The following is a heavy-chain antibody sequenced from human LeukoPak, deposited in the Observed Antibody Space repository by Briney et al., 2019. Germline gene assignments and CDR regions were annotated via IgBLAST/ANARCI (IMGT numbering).Heavy chain of an antibody. Sequence: PSQTLSLTCAISGDSVSSNSAAWNWIRQSPSRGLEWLGRKYYRSKWYNDYARSVRGRITVNPDTSKNQFSLHLNSVTPEDTAVYYCARGYSGYDWGFTDFDFWSQGTLVTVSS. D-gene: IGHD5-12*01. V-gene: IGHV6-1*01. J-gene: IGHJ4*02. CDR3: ARGYSGYDWGFTDFDF. CDR1: GDSVSSNSAA. CDR2: KYYRSKWYN.